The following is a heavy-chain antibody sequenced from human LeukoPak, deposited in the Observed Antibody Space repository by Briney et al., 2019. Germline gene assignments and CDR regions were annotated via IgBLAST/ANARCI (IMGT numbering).Heavy chain of an antibody. Sequence: SETLSLTCTVSGGSVSSGSYYWSWIRQPPGKGLEWIGYIYYSGSTNYNPSLKSRVTISVDTSKNQFSLKLSSVTAADTAVYYCARVPGDYFDYWGQGTLVTVSS. V-gene: IGHV4-61*01. CDR1: GGSVSSGSYY. CDR2: IYYSGST. J-gene: IGHJ4*02. CDR3: ARVPGDYFDY. D-gene: IGHD3-10*01.